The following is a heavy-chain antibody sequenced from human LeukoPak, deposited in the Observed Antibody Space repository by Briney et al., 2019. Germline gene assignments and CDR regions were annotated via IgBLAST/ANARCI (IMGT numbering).Heavy chain of an antibody. Sequence: SETLSLTCTVSGGSLSSYYWSWIRQPPGKGVEWIRYIYHSGSTKYNPSLKSRVTIPIDTSKNQFSLKLRSVTAADTAMYSCASHYGSGFDYWGQGTLVTVSS. CDR2: IYHSGST. CDR1: GGSLSSYY. CDR3: ASHYGSGFDY. D-gene: IGHD3-10*01. V-gene: IGHV4-59*01. J-gene: IGHJ4*02.